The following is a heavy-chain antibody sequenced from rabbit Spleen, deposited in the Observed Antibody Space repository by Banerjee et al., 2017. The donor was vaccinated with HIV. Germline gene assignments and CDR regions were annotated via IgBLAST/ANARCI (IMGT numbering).Heavy chain of an antibody. J-gene: IGHJ4*01. Sequence: QSLEESGGDLVQPEGSLTLTCTASGFSFSSIYYMCWVRQAPGKGLEWIACIYAGLSGSTYYASWAKGRFTISKTSSTTVTLQMTSLTAADTATYFCARDLVVAIGWNFNLWGPGTLVTVS. D-gene: IGHD3-3*01. CDR3: ARDLVVAIGWNFNL. CDR1: GFSFSSIYY. CDR2: IYAGLSGST. V-gene: IGHV1S40*01.